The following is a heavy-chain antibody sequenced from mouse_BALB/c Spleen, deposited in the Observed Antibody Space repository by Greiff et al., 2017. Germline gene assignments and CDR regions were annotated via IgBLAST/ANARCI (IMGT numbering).Heavy chain of an antibody. J-gene: IGHJ1*01. D-gene: IGHD1-1*01. Sequence: EVQLVESGGGLVQPGGSRKLSCAASGFTFSSFGMHWVRQPPKKGLEWVAYISSGSSTIYYADTVKGRFTISRDNPKNTLFLQMPSLRSEDTAMYYCARGGYYYGSWYFDVWGAGTTVTVSS. CDR3: ARGGYYYGSWYFDV. V-gene: IGHV5-17*02. CDR2: ISSGSSTI. CDR1: GFTFSSFG.